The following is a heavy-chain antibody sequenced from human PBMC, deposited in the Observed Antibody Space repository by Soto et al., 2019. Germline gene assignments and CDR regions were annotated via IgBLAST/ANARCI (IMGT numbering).Heavy chain of an antibody. D-gene: IGHD3-3*01. CDR1: GGTFSSYA. Sequence: SVKVSCKASGGTFSSYAISWVRQAPGQGLEWMGGIIPIFGKANYAQKFQGRVTITADKSTSTAYMELSSLRSEDTAVYYCARGRSKRDYYDFWNSYGYGMDAWGHGTTVTVSS. CDR3: ARGRSKRDYYDFWNSYGYGMDA. J-gene: IGHJ6*02. CDR2: IIPIFGKA. V-gene: IGHV1-69*06.